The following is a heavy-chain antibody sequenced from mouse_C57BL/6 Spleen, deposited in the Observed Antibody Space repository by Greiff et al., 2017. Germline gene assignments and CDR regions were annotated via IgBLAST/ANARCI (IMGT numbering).Heavy chain of an antibody. V-gene: IGHV2-4*01. D-gene: IGHD2-4*01. Sequence: QVQLQQSGPGLVQPSQSLSITCTVSGFSLTSYGVHWVRQPPGKGLEWLGVIWSGGSTDYNAAFISRLSISKDNSKSQVFFKMNSLQADDTAIYYCAKKDDYGYAMDYWGQGTSVTVSS. CDR3: AKKDDYGYAMDY. CDR2: IWSGGST. CDR1: GFSLTSYG. J-gene: IGHJ4*01.